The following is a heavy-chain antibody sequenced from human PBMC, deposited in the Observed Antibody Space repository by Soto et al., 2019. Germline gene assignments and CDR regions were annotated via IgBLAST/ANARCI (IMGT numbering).Heavy chain of an antibody. V-gene: IGHV4-4*07. Sequence: QVQLQESGPGLVKPSETLSLTCTVSGDSINSYYWTWIRQPAGKGLEWIGRIYVSGTTDYNPSLKSRVTMSVDTSKNQFSLKLTSVTAAATALYYCARLAVARAVSAWFDPWGQGTLVTVSS. CDR3: ARLAVARAVSAWFDP. CDR1: GDSINSYY. CDR2: IYVSGTT. D-gene: IGHD2-15*01. J-gene: IGHJ5*02.